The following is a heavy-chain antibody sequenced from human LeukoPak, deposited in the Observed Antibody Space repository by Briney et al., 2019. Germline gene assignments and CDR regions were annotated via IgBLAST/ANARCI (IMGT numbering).Heavy chain of an antibody. D-gene: IGHD3-9*01. CDR2: IWYDGSKT. CDR3: ARARLGTVTGYHFDY. Sequence: GTSLRLSCAASGFTFSNFFMYWVRQAPGKGLEWVALIWYDGSKTYYVDSVKGRFTISRDNSKDTVYLQMNSLRAEDRAVYHCARARLGTVTGYHFDYWGQGIPVTVSS. J-gene: IGHJ4*02. V-gene: IGHV3-33*07. CDR1: GFTFSNFF.